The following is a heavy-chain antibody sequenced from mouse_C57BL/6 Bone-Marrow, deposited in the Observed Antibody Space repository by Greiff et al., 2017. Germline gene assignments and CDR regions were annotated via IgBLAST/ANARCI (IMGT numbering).Heavy chain of an antibody. V-gene: IGHV1-50*01. CDR1: GYTFTSYW. CDR3: ARSVYCGSSSLHWYFAV. J-gene: IGHJ1*03. Sequence: QVQLQQPGAELVKPGASVKLSCKASGYTFTSYWMQWVKQRPGQGLEWIGEIDPSDSYTNYNQKFKGKATLTVDTSSSTAYMQLSSLTSEDSAVYYCARSVYCGSSSLHWYFAVWGTGTPVTVSS. CDR2: IDPSDSYT. D-gene: IGHD1-1*01.